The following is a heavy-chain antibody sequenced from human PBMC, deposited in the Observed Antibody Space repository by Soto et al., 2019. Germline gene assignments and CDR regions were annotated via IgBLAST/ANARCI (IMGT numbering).Heavy chain of an antibody. J-gene: IGHJ6*02. CDR2: ISYDGSNK. V-gene: IGHV3-30-3*01. Sequence: GGSLRLSCAASGFTFSSYAMHWVCQAPGKGLEWVAVISYDGSNKYYADSVKGRFTISRDNSKNTLYLQMNSLRAEDTAVYYCARDSSITIFGVVSPNYYYYGMDVWGQGTTVTVSS. CDR1: GFTFSSYA. CDR3: ARDSSITIFGVVSPNYYYYGMDV. D-gene: IGHD3-3*01.